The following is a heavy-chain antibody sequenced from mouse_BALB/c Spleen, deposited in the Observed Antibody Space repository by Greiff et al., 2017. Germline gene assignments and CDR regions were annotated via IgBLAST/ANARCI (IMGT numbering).Heavy chain of an antibody. CDR2: ISSGSSTI. V-gene: IGHV5-17*02. D-gene: IGHD1-2*01. CDR1: GFTFSSFG. J-gene: IGHJ4*01. CDR3: ARSPSSGFYAMDY. Sequence: DVKLVESGGGLVQPGGSRKLSCAASGFTFSSFGMHWVRQAPEKGLEWVAYISSGSSTIYYADTVKGRFTISRDNPKNTLFLQMTSLRSEDTAMYYCARSPSSGFYAMDYWGQGTSVTVSS.